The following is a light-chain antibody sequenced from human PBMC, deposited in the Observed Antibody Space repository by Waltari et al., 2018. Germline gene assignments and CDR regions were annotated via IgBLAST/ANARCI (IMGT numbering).Light chain of an antibody. Sequence: DIVMTQSPDSLAVSLGERATIKCKSSQSVLYSSDNENYLAWYQQKPGQPPKLLIYCASTRESGVPDRFSGSGSGTDFTLTISSLQAEDVAVYYCQQYYRIPLTFGGGTKVEIE. J-gene: IGKJ4*01. V-gene: IGKV4-1*01. CDR1: QSVLYSSDNENY. CDR3: QQYYRIPLT. CDR2: CAS.